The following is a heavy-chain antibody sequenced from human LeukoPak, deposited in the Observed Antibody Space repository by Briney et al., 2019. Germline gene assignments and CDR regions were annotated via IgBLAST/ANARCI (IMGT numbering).Heavy chain of an antibody. CDR3: ARALWFGELRGRWFDP. V-gene: IGHV4-59*08. CDR1: GGSISSYD. CDR2: IYYSGST. D-gene: IGHD3-10*01. J-gene: IGHJ5*02. Sequence: SETLSLTCTVSGGSISSYDWSWIRQPPGKGLEWIGYIYYSGSTNYNPSLKSRVTISVDRSKNQFSLNLRSVPAAATAVYYCARALWFGELRGRWFDPWGQGTLVTVSS.